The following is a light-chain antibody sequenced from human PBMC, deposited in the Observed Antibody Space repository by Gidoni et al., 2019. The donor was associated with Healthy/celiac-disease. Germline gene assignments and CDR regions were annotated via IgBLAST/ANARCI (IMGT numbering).Light chain of an antibody. CDR2: DAS. J-gene: IGKJ4*01. CDR1: QSVSSY. V-gene: IGKV3-11*01. CDR3: QQRSNWPLT. Sequence: IVSTPSPATLSLSPGDRATLSCRASQSVSSYLAWYQQKPGQAPRLLIYDASNRATGIPARFSGSGSGTDFTLTISSLEPEDFAVYYCQQRSNWPLTFGGGTKVEIK.